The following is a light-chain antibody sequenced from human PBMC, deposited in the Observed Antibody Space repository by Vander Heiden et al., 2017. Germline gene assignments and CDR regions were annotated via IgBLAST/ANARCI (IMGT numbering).Light chain of an antibody. CDR2: GAS. CDR1: QSVSSSY. J-gene: IGKJ2*01. CDR3: QQDGSSPHT. V-gene: IGKV3-20*01. Sequence: EILLTQSPGTLSLSPGERATLSCRASQSVSSSYLAWYQQKPGQAPRLLIYGASSRATGIPDRFSGSGSGTDFTLTISRLEPEDFAVYYCQQDGSSPHTFGQGTKLEIK.